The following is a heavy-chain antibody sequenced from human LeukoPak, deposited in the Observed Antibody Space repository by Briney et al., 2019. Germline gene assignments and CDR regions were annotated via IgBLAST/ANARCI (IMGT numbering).Heavy chain of an antibody. J-gene: IGHJ5*02. CDR2: INTNTGNP. V-gene: IGHV7-4-1*02. D-gene: IGHD6-13*01. CDR1: GYTFTSYA. Sequence: ASVKVSCKASGYTFTSYAMNWVRQAPGQGLEWMGWINTNTGNPTYAQGFTGRFVFSLDTSVSTAYLQISSLKAEDTAVYYCARDFYGSAAAGTIPWFDPWGQGTLVTVSS. CDR3: ARDFYGSAAAGTIPWFDP.